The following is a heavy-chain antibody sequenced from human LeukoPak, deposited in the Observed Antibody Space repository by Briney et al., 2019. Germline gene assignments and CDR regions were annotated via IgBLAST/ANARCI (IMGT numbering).Heavy chain of an antibody. J-gene: IGHJ4*02. Sequence: SETLSLTCTVSGGSISSYYWSWIRQPPGKGLEWIGYIYYSGSTNYNPSLKSRVTISVDTSKDQFSLKLNSLTTADTAVYYCTRGAGWLIDYWGQGILVTVSS. CDR2: IYYSGST. V-gene: IGHV4-59*01. D-gene: IGHD3-16*01. CDR1: GGSISSYY. CDR3: TRGAGWLIDY.